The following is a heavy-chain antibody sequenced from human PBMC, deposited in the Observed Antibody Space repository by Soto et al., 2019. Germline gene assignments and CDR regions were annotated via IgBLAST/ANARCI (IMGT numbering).Heavy chain of an antibody. CDR3: ARRPDAFDI. J-gene: IGHJ3*02. V-gene: IGHV3-23*01. CDR1: GSTLTDFT. Sequence: HPGGSLRLSCAGSGSTLTDFTMTWVRQAPGKGLEWVSAISGDGLSTYYAGSVKGRFTISRDNSKTTLYLQINSLRAEDTAVYYCARRPDAFDIWGRGTMVTVSS. CDR2: ISGDGLST.